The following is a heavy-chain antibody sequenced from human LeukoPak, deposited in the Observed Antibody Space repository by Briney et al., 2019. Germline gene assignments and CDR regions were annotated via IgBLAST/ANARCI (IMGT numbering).Heavy chain of an antibody. V-gene: IGHV3-30*18. J-gene: IGHJ6*02. CDR1: GFTFSNFA. Sequence: GGSLRLSCAASGFTFSNFAVSWVRQAPGKGLEWVAVISYDGSNKYYADSVKGRFTISRDNSKNTLYLQMNSLRAEDTAVYYCAKESDYDSSGYGMDVWGQGTTVTVSS. CDR3: AKESDYDSSGYGMDV. D-gene: IGHD3-22*01. CDR2: ISYDGSNK.